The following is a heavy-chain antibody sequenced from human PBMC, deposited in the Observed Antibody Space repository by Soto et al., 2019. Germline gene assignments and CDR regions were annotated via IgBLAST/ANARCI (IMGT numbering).Heavy chain of an antibody. Sequence: QVQLVESGGGVVQPGRSLTLSCAASGFTFSSYGIHWVRQAPGKGLEWVAVIWYDGSKKYYADSVKGRFSISRDNSKNTRYQQMNSLRAEETAMYYCARGYGSGSLIFDYWGQGTLVTVSS. CDR1: GFTFSSYG. V-gene: IGHV3-33*01. J-gene: IGHJ4*02. CDR3: ARGYGSGSLIFDY. CDR2: IWYDGSKK. D-gene: IGHD3-10*01.